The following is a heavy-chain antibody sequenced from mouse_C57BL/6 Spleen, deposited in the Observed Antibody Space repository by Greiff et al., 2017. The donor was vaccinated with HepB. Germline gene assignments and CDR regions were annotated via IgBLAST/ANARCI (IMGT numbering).Heavy chain of an antibody. CDR2: IYPGDGDT. CDR3: ARRGDAWFAY. V-gene: IGHV1-80*01. J-gene: IGHJ3*01. CDR1: GYAFSSYW. Sequence: QVQLKESGAELVKPGASVKISCKASGYAFSSYWMNWVKQRPGKGLEWIGQIYPGDGDTNYNGKFKGKATLTANKSSSTAYMQRSSLTSEDAAVYFCARRGDAWFAYWGQGTLVTVSA.